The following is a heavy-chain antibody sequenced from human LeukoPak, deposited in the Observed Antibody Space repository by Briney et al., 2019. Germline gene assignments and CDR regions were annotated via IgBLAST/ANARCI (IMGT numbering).Heavy chain of an antibody. J-gene: IGHJ6*03. D-gene: IGHD1-20*01. CDR1: GFTFSSYG. CDR3: AKPLMVRITGTTKPYYYYMDV. Sequence: PGGSLRLSCAASGFTFSSYGMHWVRQAPGKGLEWVAFIRYDGSNKYYADSVKGRFTISRDNSKNTLYLQMNSLRAEDTAVYYCAKPLMVRITGTTKPYYYYMDVWGKGTTVTISS. CDR2: IRYDGSNK. V-gene: IGHV3-30*02.